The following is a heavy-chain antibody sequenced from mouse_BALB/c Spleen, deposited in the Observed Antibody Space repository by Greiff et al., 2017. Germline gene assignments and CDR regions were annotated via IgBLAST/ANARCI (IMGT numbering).Heavy chain of an antibody. V-gene: IGHV1-5*01. CDR2: IYPGNSDT. J-gene: IGHJ2*01. Sequence: EVQLQQSGTVLARPGASVKMSCKASGYTFTSYWMHWVKQRPGQGLEWIGAIYPGNSDTSYNQKFKGKAKLTAVTSTSTAYMELSSLTNEDSAVYYCTRSLYDYDLYYFDYWGQGTTLTVSS. D-gene: IGHD2-4*01. CDR1: GYTFTSYW. CDR3: TRSLYDYDLYYFDY.